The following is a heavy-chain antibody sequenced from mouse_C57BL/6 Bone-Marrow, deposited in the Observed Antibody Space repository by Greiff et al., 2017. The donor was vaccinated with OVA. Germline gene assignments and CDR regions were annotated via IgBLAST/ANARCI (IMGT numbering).Heavy chain of an antibody. CDR2: ISSGGDYI. Sequence: EVKLVESGEGLVKPGGSLKLSCAASGFTFSSYAMSWVRQTPEKRLEWVAYISSGGDYIYYADTVKGRFTISRDNARNTLYLQMSSLKSEDTAMYYFTRDITSFPYDFDYWGQGTTLTVSS. V-gene: IGHV5-9-1*02. J-gene: IGHJ2*01. CDR3: TRDITSFPYDFDY. D-gene: IGHD1-1*01. CDR1: GFTFSSYA.